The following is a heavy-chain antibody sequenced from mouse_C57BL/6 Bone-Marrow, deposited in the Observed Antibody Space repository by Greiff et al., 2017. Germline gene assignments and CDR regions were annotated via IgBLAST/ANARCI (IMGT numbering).Heavy chain of an antibody. CDR2: INPINGGT. V-gene: IGHV1-26*01. Sequence: VQLQQSGPELVKPGASVKISCKASGYTFPDYSMNWVKQSHGKSLAWIGDINPINGGTSYNQKFTGKATLTVAKSSSTAYMELRSLTSEDSAFYYCARQVTGNFDDWGQGTTLTVSS. D-gene: IGHD2-12*01. J-gene: IGHJ2*01. CDR3: ARQVTGNFDD. CDR1: GYTFPDYS.